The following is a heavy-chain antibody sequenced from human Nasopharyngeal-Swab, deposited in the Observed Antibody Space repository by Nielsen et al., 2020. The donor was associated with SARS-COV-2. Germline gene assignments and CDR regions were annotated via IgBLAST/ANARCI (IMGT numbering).Heavy chain of an antibody. D-gene: IGHD5-18*01. Sequence: GGSLRLSCAASGFTFSSYWMSWVRQAPGKGLEWVANIKQDGSEKYYVDSVKGRFTISRDNAKNSLYLQMNSLRAEDTAVYYCARDSRGYSYGYIYFDYWGRGTLVTVSS. V-gene: IGHV3-7*03. CDR3: ARDSRGYSYGYIYFDY. J-gene: IGHJ4*02. CDR1: GFTFSSYW. CDR2: IKQDGSEK.